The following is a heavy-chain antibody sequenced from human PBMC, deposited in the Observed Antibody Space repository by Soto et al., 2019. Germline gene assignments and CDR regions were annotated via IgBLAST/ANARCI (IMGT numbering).Heavy chain of an antibody. CDR2: INPSGGST. CDR3: AREGEAGGGYSYGSIKNYYYYGMDV. CDR1: GYTFTSYY. D-gene: IGHD5-18*01. Sequence: GASVKVSCKASGYTFTSYYMHWVRQAPGQGLEWMGIINPSGGSTSYAQKFQGRVTMTRDTSTSTVYMELSSLRSEDTAVYYCAREGEAGGGYSYGSIKNYYYYGMDVWGQGTTVTVSS. J-gene: IGHJ6*02. V-gene: IGHV1-46*01.